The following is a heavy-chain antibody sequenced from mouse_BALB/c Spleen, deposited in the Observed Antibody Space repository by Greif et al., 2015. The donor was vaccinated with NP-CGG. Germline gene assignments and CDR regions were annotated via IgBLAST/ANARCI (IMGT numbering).Heavy chain of an antibody. CDR1: GFSLTGYG. D-gene: IGHD2-3*01. CDR2: IWGDGST. J-gene: IGHJ4*01. CDR3: AYMIYAMDY. V-gene: IGHV2-6-7*01. Sequence: VQLQQSGPGLVAPSQSLSITCTVSGFSLTGYGVNWVRQPPGKGLEWLGMIWGDGSTVYNSALKSRLSISKDNSKSXVFLKMNSLQTDDTARYYCAYMIYAMDYWGQGTSVTVSS.